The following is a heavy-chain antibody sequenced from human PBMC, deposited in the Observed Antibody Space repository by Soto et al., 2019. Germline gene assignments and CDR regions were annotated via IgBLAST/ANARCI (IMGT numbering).Heavy chain of an antibody. Sequence: QVQLVQSGAEVKKPGASVKVSCKASGYTFANYGISWVRQAPGQGLEWMGWISAYNGYTNYAQNLQGRVTMTTDTSTSTAYMELRSLRSDDTAVYYCARNSSTVTQIPFDYWGQGTLVTVSS. D-gene: IGHD4-17*01. CDR3: ARNSSTVTQIPFDY. CDR2: ISAYNGYT. CDR1: GYTFANYG. J-gene: IGHJ4*02. V-gene: IGHV1-18*01.